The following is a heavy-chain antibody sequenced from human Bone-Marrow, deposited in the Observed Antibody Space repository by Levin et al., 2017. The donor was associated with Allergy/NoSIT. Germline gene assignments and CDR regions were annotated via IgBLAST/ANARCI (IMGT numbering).Heavy chain of an antibody. J-gene: IGHJ3*02. Sequence: SETLSLTCAVSGDSVRRGAYYWTWLRQPPGKGLDWIGYIDYSGNTKYSPSLKSRVTITVDTSKHHFSMTLRSVTAADTPVFLCARACDYYYEPDAFDIWGQGTVSTVSS. CDR1: GDSVRRGAYY. CDR3: ARACDYYYEPDAFDI. CDR2: IDYSGNT. V-gene: IGHV4-61*03. D-gene: IGHD2-21*01.